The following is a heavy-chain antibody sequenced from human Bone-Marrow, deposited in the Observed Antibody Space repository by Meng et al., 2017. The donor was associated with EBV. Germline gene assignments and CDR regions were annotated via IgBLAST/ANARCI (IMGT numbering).Heavy chain of an antibody. J-gene: IGHJ4*02. CDR2: INGGNGDT. Sequence: QVQLVHSGAEVKKPGASVKVSCKASGYTFTSYAMHWVRQAPGQRLEWMGCINGGNGDTKYSQKFQGRVTITRDTSASTAYMELSSLRSEDTAVYYCARGDDYGDLVDYWGQGTLVTVSS. V-gene: IGHV1-3*01. CDR3: ARGDDYGDLVDY. CDR1: GYTFTSYA. D-gene: IGHD4-17*01.